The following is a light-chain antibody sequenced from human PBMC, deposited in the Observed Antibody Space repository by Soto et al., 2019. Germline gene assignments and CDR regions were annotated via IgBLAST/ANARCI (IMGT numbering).Light chain of an antibody. Sequence: EIVMTQSPATLSVPQGERATLSCRASQSVSSNLAWYQQKPSQAPRLLIYGASTRATGIPARLSGSGSGTEFTLTISSLQSEDFAVYYCQQYNNWPPPLTFGGGTKVEIK. V-gene: IGKV3-15*01. CDR2: GAS. CDR1: QSVSSN. J-gene: IGKJ4*01. CDR3: QQYNNWPPPLT.